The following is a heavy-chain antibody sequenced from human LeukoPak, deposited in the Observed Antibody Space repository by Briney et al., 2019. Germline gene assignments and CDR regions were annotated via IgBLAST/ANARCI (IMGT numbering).Heavy chain of an antibody. CDR3: ARVGSYGVVFDY. J-gene: IGHJ4*02. D-gene: IGHD1-26*01. Sequence: ASVKVSCKASDHTFTSYGISWVRQAPGQGLEWMGWISTYNGNTNYAQKVQGRVTMTTDTSTSTAYMELRSLRSDDTAVYYCARVGSYGVVFDYWGQGTLVTVSS. CDR1: DHTFTSYG. CDR2: ISTYNGNT. V-gene: IGHV1-18*01.